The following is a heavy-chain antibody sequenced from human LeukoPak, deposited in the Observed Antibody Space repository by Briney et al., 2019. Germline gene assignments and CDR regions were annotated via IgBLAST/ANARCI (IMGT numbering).Heavy chain of an antibody. CDR1: GFSFDDYG. CDR3: AKGRAMIVVVSDY. D-gene: IGHD3-22*01. J-gene: IGHJ4*02. Sequence: GGSLRLSCAASGFSFDDYGMTWVRQAPGKGLEWVSGINWNGDSIGYVDSVKGRFTISRDNAKNSLFLQMNSLRAEDTAIYYCAKGRAMIVVVSDYWGQGTLVTVSS. CDR2: INWNGDSI. V-gene: IGHV3-20*04.